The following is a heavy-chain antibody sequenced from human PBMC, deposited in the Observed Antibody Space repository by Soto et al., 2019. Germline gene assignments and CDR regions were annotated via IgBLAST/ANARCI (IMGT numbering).Heavy chain of an antibody. J-gene: IGHJ6*03. D-gene: IGHD1-1*01. V-gene: IGHV3-11*01. CDR3: ARVDVNYNNYYYYMDV. CDR1: GFTFSDYY. Sequence: PGGSLRLSCAASGFTFSDYYMSWIRQAPGKGLEWVSYISSSGSTIYYADSVKGRFTISRDNAKNSLYLQMNSLRAEDTAVYYCARVDVNYNNYYYYMDVWGKGTTVTVSS. CDR2: ISSSGSTI.